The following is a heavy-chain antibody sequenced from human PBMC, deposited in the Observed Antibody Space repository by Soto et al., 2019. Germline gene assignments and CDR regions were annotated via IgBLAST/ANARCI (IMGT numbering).Heavy chain of an antibody. CDR2: IYHSGST. J-gene: IGHJ5*02. V-gene: IGHV4-4*02. Sequence: SETLSLTCAVSGDSISSSYWWSWVRQPPGKGLEWIGEIYHSGSTNYNPSLKSRVTISVDKSNNHFSLKLTSVTAADTAVYYCARESSGTAVAGDWFDPWGQGTLVTVSS. CDR1: GDSISSSYW. D-gene: IGHD6-19*01. CDR3: ARESSGTAVAGDWFDP.